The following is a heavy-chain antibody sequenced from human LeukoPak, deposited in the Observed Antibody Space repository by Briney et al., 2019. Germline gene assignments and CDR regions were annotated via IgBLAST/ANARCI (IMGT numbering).Heavy chain of an antibody. J-gene: IGHJ4*02. CDR1: GGSISSYY. CDR2: IYYSGST. CDR3: ARTSLIGSGSFYFDY. D-gene: IGHD6-19*01. V-gene: IGHV4-59*01. Sequence: SETLSLTCTVSGGSISSYYWTWIRQPPGKGLEWIGYIYYSGSTNYNPSLKSRVTISVDTSKNQFSLKLSPVTAADTAVYYCARTSLIGSGSFYFDYWGQGILVTVSS.